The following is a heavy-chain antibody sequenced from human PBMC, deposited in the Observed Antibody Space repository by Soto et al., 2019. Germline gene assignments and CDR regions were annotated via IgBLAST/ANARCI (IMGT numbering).Heavy chain of an antibody. CDR1: GGSISTYY. CDR3: ARPGLDMATTPFDH. V-gene: IGHV4-59*08. J-gene: IGHJ4*02. CDR2: IYYSGST. D-gene: IGHD5-12*01. Sequence: SETLSLTCTVSGGSISTYYWNWIRQPPGRGLEWIGYIYYSGSTNYNPSLKSRVTISVDTSKNQFYLKLNSVTAADTAVYYCARPGLDMATTPFDHWGPGTLVTSPQ.